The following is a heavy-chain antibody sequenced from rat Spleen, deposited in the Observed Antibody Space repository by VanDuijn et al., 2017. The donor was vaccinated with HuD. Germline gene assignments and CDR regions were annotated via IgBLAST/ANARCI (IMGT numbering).Heavy chain of an antibody. CDR2: ITNTGVNT. D-gene: IGHD1-1*01. CDR3: TRDDYYSAVFDY. V-gene: IGHV5-31*01. J-gene: IGHJ2*01. CDR1: GFPFSDYW. Sequence: EVQLVESGGGLVLPGRSLKLSCVASGFPFSDYWMTWIRQAPGKGLEWVASITNTGVNTYYLDSVKGRFTISRDNAKITLYLQMNSLRSEDTATYYCTRDDYYSAVFDYWGQGVMVSVSS.